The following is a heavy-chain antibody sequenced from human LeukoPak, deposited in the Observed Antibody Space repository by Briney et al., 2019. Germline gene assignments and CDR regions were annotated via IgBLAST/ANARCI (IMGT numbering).Heavy chain of an antibody. D-gene: IGHD1-1*01. V-gene: IGHV1-2*02. CDR2: INPDSGGT. Sequence: GASVKDSCKASGYTFTGYYIHWVRQAPGEGPEWMGWINPDSGGTRYAQKFQGRVTMTRDTSISTAYMDLSRLTSDDTAVYYCASPTPWNHDVFANWGQGTMVTVSS. CDR1: GYTFTGYY. J-gene: IGHJ3*02. CDR3: ASPTPWNHDVFAN.